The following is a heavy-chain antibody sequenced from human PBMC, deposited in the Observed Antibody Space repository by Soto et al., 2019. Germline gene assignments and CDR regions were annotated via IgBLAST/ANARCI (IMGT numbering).Heavy chain of an antibody. CDR3: ARNGRGPNGAYRRIYYYGLDV. D-gene: IGHD1-26*01. Sequence: EVQLLESGGELMQPGGSLTLSCAASGFNFISYALTWVRQAPGKGLEWVSSIRLSDGITYYADAVKCRFIISRSISKNTVSLQMNSLRAEDTAVYYCARNGRGPNGAYRRIYYYGLDVWGHGTTVTVSS. V-gene: IGHV3-23*01. CDR2: IRLSDGIT. J-gene: IGHJ6*02. CDR1: GFNFISYA.